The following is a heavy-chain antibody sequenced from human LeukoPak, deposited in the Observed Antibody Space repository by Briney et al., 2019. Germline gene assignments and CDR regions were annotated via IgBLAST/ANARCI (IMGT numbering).Heavy chain of an antibody. D-gene: IGHD2-21*01. J-gene: IGHJ4*02. CDR3: ARGTDMYPISGYYSFVY. Sequence: SPTLSLTCTVSAGSIAVYYWTWIRQPAGKGLEWIGRISDSGRTYYNPSLESRLTISLDTSNNQFSLKLTSVTAADTAVYYCARGTDMYPISGYYSFVYWGQGTLVSVSS. CDR2: ISDSGRT. CDR1: AGSIAVYY. V-gene: IGHV4-4*07.